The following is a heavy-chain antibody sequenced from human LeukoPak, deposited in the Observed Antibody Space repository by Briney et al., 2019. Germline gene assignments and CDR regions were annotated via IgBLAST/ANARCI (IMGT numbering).Heavy chain of an antibody. D-gene: IGHD3-22*01. Sequence: SETLSLTCTVSGYSISSGYYWGWIRQPPGKGLEWIGSIYHSGSTYYNPSLKSRVTISVDTFKNQFSLKLSSVTAADTAVYYCARVGDYYDSRAFDIWGQGTMVTVSS. J-gene: IGHJ3*02. V-gene: IGHV4-38-2*02. CDR3: ARVGDYYDSRAFDI. CDR2: IYHSGST. CDR1: GYSISSGYY.